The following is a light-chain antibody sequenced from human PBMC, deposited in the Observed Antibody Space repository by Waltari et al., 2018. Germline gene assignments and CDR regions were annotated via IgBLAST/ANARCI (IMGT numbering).Light chain of an antibody. Sequence: QSALTQPASVSGSPGQSITISCTGTSSDVGGYNYVSWYQQYPGKAPKLIIYDVSNRPSGVSHRFSGAKSGNTASLTSSGLQAEDEGDYYCSSYTSSSTLYVFGSGTKVTVL. CDR1: SSDVGGYNY. J-gene: IGLJ1*01. CDR2: DVS. V-gene: IGLV2-14*03. CDR3: SSYTSSSTLYV.